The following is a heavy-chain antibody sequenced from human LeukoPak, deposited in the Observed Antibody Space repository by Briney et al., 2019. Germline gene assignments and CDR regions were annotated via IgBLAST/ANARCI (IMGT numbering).Heavy chain of an antibody. CDR1: GFTFSNYA. Sequence: GGSLRLSCAASGFTFSNYAMSWVRQAPGKGLEWVSAITGSGGSTYYADSVKGRFTISRDNSKDTLYLQMNSLRAEDTAVYYCAKWGDYDVLTGYYDPDYWGQGTLVTVSS. D-gene: IGHD3-9*01. V-gene: IGHV3-23*01. J-gene: IGHJ4*02. CDR3: AKWGDYDVLTGYYDPDY. CDR2: ITGSGGST.